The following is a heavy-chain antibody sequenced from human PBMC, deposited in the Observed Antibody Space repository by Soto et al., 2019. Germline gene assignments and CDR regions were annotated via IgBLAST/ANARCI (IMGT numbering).Heavy chain of an antibody. CDR2: ISGSGGST. V-gene: IGHV3-23*01. CDR1: GFTFSSYA. CDR3: AKDVITIFGVVDGYFDY. D-gene: IGHD3-3*01. Sequence: PGGSLRLSCAASGFTFSSYAMSWVRQAPGKGLEWVSAISGSGGSTYYADSVKGRFTISRDNSKNTLYLQMNSLRAEDTAVYYCAKDVITIFGVVDGYFDYWGQGTLVTVSS. J-gene: IGHJ4*02.